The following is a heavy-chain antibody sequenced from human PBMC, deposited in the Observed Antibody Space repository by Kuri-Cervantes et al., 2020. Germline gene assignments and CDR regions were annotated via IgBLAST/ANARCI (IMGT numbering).Heavy chain of an antibody. Sequence: GESLKISCAASGFTFSSYAMHWVRQAPGKGLEWVAVISYDGSNKYYADSMKGRVTLSRDDSKNTLYLQMNNLRDEDTAVYYCARDRPYYYDSSGYWDYWGQGTLVTVSS. D-gene: IGHD3-22*01. CDR2: ISYDGSNK. J-gene: IGHJ4*02. CDR1: GFTFSSYA. V-gene: IGHV3-30*07. CDR3: ARDRPYYYDSSGYWDY.